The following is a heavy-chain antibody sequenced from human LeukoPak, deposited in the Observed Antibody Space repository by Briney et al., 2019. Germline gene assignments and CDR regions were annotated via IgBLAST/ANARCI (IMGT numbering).Heavy chain of an antibody. V-gene: IGHV1-24*01. CDR2: FDPEDGET. CDR3: ARSTTDDYGDYASEFDY. D-gene: IGHD4-17*01. CDR1: GYTLTELS. J-gene: IGHJ4*02. Sequence: ASVKVSCKVSGYTLTELSMHWVRQAPGKGLEWMGGFDPEDGETIYAQKFQGRVTMTEDTSTDTAYMELSSLRSEDTAVYYCARSTTDDYGDYASEFDYWGQGTLVTVSS.